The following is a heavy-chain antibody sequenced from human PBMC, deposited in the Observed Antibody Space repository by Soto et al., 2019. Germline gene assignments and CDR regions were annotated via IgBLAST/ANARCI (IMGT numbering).Heavy chain of an antibody. J-gene: IGHJ3*02. V-gene: IGHV1-2*04. CDR1: GYTFTGYY. CDR2: INPNSGGT. Sequence: ASVKVSCKASGYTFTGYYMHWVRQAPGQGLEWMGWINPNSGGTNYAQKFQGWVTMTRDTSISTAYMELSRLRSDDTAVYYCARRVVVAATPAIDAFDIWGQGTMVTVSS. CDR3: ARRVVVAATPAIDAFDI. D-gene: IGHD2-15*01.